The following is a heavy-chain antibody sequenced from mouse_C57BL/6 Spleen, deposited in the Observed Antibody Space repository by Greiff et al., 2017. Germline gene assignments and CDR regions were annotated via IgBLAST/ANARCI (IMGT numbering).Heavy chain of an antibody. J-gene: IGHJ1*03. D-gene: IGHD1-1*01. Sequence: QVQLQQSGPGLVQPSQSLSITCTVSGFSLTSYGVHWVRQSPGKGLEWLGVIWSGGSTDYNAAFISRLSISKDNSKSQVFFKMNSLQADDTAIYYCARNRPHYYGSSYGYFDVWGTGTTVTVSS. CDR3: ARNRPHYYGSSYGYFDV. V-gene: IGHV2-2*01. CDR2: IWSGGST. CDR1: GFSLTSYG.